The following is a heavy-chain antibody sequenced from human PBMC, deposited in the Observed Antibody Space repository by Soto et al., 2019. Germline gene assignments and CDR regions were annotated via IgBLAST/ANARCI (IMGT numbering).Heavy chain of an antibody. Sequence: QVQLVQSGAEVKKPGASVKVSCKASGYTFTSYAMNWVRQAPGQRLEWMGWINAGNGNTKYSQKFQGRVTITRDTSGSTANMDLGSLRSADTAVYSWARDPGYSYGYNWGQGTLVTVSS. CDR3: ARDPGYSYGYN. CDR1: GYTFTSYA. J-gene: IGHJ4*02. D-gene: IGHD5-18*01. CDR2: INAGNGNT. V-gene: IGHV1-3*01.